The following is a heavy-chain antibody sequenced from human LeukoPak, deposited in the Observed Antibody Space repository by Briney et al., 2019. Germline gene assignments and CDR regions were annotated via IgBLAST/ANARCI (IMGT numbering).Heavy chain of an antibody. J-gene: IGHJ3*02. Sequence: SETLSLTCTVSSGSFRTYYWSWIRQPPGKGLEWIGYIFYNEGTSYNPSLKSRVTISVDTSNNQLSLKVNSVTAAGTAMYYCVKSNSRYQPWTLDIWGRGTMVTVSS. D-gene: IGHD2-2*01. V-gene: IGHV4-59*01. CDR2: IFYNEGT. CDR1: SGSFRTYY. CDR3: VKSNSRYQPWTLDI.